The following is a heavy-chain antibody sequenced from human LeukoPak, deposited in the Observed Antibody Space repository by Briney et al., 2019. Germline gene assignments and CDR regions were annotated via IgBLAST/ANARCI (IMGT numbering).Heavy chain of an antibody. CDR1: GGSISSYY. CDR3: TRHGLSDILTRYYTSNWFDP. V-gene: IGHV4-59*08. CDR2: IYYSGGT. Sequence: SETRSLTCTVAGGSISSYYWSWIRQPPGKGLEWIGYIYYSGGTNYNPSLKSRVTISGDTSKDQFSWDLGSLTVADTAVDYCTRHGLSDILTRYYTSNWFDPWGQGTLVTVSS. D-gene: IGHD3-9*01. J-gene: IGHJ5*02.